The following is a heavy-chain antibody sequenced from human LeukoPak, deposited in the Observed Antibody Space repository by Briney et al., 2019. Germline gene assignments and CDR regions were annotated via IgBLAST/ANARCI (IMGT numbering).Heavy chain of an antibody. V-gene: IGHV3-48*01. Sequence: GGSLRLSCAASGFTFSRYDMDWVRQAPGKGLEWGSYISGSSSTIYYADSVKGRFTISRDNGKNTLYLQMNSLRAEDTAVYYCARGSTYYDSSGQVPFDYWGQGTLVTVSS. CDR1: GFTFSRYD. D-gene: IGHD3-22*01. J-gene: IGHJ4*02. CDR3: ARGSTYYDSSGQVPFDY. CDR2: ISGSSSTI.